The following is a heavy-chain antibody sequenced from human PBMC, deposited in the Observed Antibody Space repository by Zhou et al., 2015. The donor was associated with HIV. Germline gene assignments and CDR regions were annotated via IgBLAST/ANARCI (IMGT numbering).Heavy chain of an antibody. CDR3: ARVGLVVTQRNFDY. J-gene: IGHJ4*02. V-gene: IGHV1-69*01. CDR2: IIPIFGTA. D-gene: IGHD4-23*01. CDR1: GGTFSSYA. Sequence: QVQLVQSGAEVKKPGSSVKVSCKASGGTFSSYAISWVRQAPGQGLEWMGGIIPIFGTANYAQKFQGRVTITADESTSTAYMELSSLRSEDTAVYYCARVGLVVTQRNFDYWGQGTLVTVSS.